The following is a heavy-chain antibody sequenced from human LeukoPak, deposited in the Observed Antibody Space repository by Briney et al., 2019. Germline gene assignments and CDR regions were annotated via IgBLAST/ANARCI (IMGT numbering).Heavy chain of an antibody. CDR2: INKDESQK. J-gene: IGHJ4*02. V-gene: IGHV3-7*01. D-gene: IGHD3-3*01. CDR3: ARLKDDVAKLDY. Sequence: GGSLRLSCAASGFTFSTYWMSWVRQAPGKGLEWVASINKDESQKRYVHSVQGRFTISKDNTKKSLFLQMNSLRAEDTAVYYCARLKDDVAKLDYWGQGTLVTVSS. CDR1: GFTFSTYW.